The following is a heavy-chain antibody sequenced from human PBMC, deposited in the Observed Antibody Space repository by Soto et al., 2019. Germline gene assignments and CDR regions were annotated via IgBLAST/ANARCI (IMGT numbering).Heavy chain of an antibody. CDR2: IIPIFGTA. CDR1: GGTFSSYA. J-gene: IGHJ4*02. V-gene: IGHV1-69*13. Sequence: SVKVSCKASGGTFSSYAISWVRQAPGQGLEWMGGIIPIFGTANYAQKFQGRVTITADESTSTAYMELSSLRSEDTAVYYCARALGYDQPKYLDYWGQGPLVTVSS. D-gene: IGHD5-12*01. CDR3: ARALGYDQPKYLDY.